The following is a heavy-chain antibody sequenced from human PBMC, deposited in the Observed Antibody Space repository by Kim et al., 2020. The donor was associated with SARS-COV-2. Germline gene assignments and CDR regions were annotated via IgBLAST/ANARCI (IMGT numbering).Heavy chain of an antibody. CDR3: TTDLPYYYDSSGYYY. J-gene: IGHJ4*02. V-gene: IGHV3-15*01. Sequence: GGSLRLSCAASGFTFSNAWMSWVRQAPGKGLEWVGRIKSKTDGGTTDYAAPVKGRFTISRDDSKNTLYLQMNSLKTEDTAVYYCTTDLPYYYDSSGYYYWGQGTLVTVSS. CDR2: IKSKTDGGTT. D-gene: IGHD3-22*01. CDR1: GFTFSNAW.